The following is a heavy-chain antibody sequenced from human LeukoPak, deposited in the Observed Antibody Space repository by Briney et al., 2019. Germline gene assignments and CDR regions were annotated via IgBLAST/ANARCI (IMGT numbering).Heavy chain of an antibody. J-gene: IGHJ4*02. CDR3: AVRVGYDFWSGYYNFDY. CDR1: GGSISSSSYY. CDR2: IYYSGGT. Sequence: PSETLSLTCTVSGGSISSSSYYWGWIRQPPGKGLEWVGSIYYSGGTYYNPSLKSRVTISVDTSKNQFSLKLSSVTAADTAVYYCAVRVGYDFWSGYYNFDYWGQGTLVTVSS. D-gene: IGHD3-3*01. V-gene: IGHV4-39*01.